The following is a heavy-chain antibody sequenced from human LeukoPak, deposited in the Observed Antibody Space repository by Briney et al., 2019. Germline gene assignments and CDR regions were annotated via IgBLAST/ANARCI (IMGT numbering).Heavy chain of an antibody. CDR1: GFTFDDYA. D-gene: IGHD6-13*01. J-gene: IGHJ4*02. Sequence: GGSLRLSCAASGFTFDDYAMHWVRHAPGKGLDWGSLISWDGVSTYYADSVKGRFTISGDNSKNSLYLQMNSLRAEDTALYYCAKGSSSSWRPYYYFDYWGQGTLVTVSS. V-gene: IGHV3-43D*03. CDR3: AKGSSSSWRPYYYFDY. CDR2: ISWDGVST.